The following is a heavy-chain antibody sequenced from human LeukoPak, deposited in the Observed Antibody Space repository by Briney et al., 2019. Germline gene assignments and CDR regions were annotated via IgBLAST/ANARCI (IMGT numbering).Heavy chain of an antibody. Sequence: PGGSLRLSCRALGATVSNTWMSWVRQAPGKGLEWVGLFTSRSAGGTIHYAAPVQGRFTILAEDSKNTWYLQMNGLQIEDTGIYYCTTGGGTMDFWGQGTLVTVSS. CDR1: GATVSNTW. D-gene: IGHD2-15*01. CDR3: TTGGGTMDF. CDR2: FTSRSAGGTI. J-gene: IGHJ4*02. V-gene: IGHV3-15*01.